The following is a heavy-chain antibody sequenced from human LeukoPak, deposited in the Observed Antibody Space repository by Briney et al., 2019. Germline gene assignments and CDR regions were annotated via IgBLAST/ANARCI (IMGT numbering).Heavy chain of an antibody. CDR1: GFTFTSYT. CDR2: IKSKTDGGTT. Sequence: GSLRLSCAASGFTFTSYTMNWVRQAPGKGLEWVGRIKSKTDGGTTDYAAPVKGRFTISRDDSKNTLYLQMNSLKTEDTAVYYCTTESITMVRGVSWFDPWGQGTLVTVSS. J-gene: IGHJ5*02. D-gene: IGHD3-10*01. V-gene: IGHV3-15*01. CDR3: TTESITMVRGVSWFDP.